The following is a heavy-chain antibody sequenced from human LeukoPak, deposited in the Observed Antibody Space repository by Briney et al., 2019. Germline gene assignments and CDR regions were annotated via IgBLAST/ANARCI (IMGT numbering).Heavy chain of an antibody. V-gene: IGHV3-30*02. J-gene: IGHJ4*02. CDR3: AKSGYGDYSFDY. Sequence: GGSLTLSCAASGFIFSSYAKHLVRQPPGKGLEWVAFIRFEGNKKYYADSVKGRFTTSRDNSKNTLYLQMNSLGAEDTAVYYCAKSGYGDYSFDYWGQGTLVTVSS. CDR1: GFIFSSYA. CDR2: IRFEGNKK. D-gene: IGHD4-17*01.